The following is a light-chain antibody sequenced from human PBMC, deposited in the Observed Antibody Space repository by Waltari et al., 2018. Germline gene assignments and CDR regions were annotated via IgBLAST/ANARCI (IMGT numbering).Light chain of an antibody. J-gene: IGKJ1*01. V-gene: IGKV1-5*03. CDR2: KAS. CDR3: QHYNSYSPT. CDR1: QSISSW. Sequence: DIQMTQSPSTLSASVGDRVTITCRANQSISSWLAWYQQRPGKAPNLLIYKASSLESGVPSRFSGSGSGTEFTLTISSLQPDDFATYYCQHYNSYSPTFGQGTKVEIK.